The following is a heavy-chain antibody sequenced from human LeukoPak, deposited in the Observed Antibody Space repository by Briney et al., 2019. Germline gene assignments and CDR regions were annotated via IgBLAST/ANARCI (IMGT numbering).Heavy chain of an antibody. Sequence: PGGSLRLSCAASGFTFSSYSMNWVRQAPGKGLEWVSYISSSSSTIYYADSVKGRFTISRDNAKNSLYLQMNSLRDEDTAVYYCARDRVIGSGWYYPAAFDIWGQGTMVTVSS. J-gene: IGHJ3*02. V-gene: IGHV3-48*02. CDR3: ARDRVIGSGWYYPAAFDI. CDR1: GFTFSSYS. CDR2: ISSSSSTI. D-gene: IGHD6-13*01.